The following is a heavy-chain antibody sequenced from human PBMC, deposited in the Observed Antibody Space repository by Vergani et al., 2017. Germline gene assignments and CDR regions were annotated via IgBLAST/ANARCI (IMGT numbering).Heavy chain of an antibody. CDR3: ARSDILTNYYYGMDV. J-gene: IGHJ6*02. D-gene: IGHD3-9*01. CDR1: GYTFTSYG. Sequence: QVQLVQSGAEVKKPGASVKVSCKASGYTFTSYGISWVRQAPGQGLEWMGWISAYNGNTNYAQKLQGRVTMTTDTSTSTAYMELRSLGSDDTAVYYCARSDILTNYYYGMDVWGQGTTVTVSS. CDR2: ISAYNGNT. V-gene: IGHV1-18*01.